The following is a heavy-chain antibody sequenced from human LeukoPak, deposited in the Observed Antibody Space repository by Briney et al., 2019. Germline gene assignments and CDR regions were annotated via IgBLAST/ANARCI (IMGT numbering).Heavy chain of an antibody. J-gene: IGHJ5*02. CDR3: AREQEGSSGWYNWFDP. CDR1: GGSISSYY. D-gene: IGHD6-19*01. CDR2: IYYSGST. Sequence: KPSETLSLTCTVSGGSISSYYWSWIRQPPGKGLEWIGYIYYSGSTNYNPSLKSRVTISVDTSKNQFSLKLSSVTAADTAVYYCAREQEGSSGWYNWFDPWGQGTLVTVSS. V-gene: IGHV4-59*01.